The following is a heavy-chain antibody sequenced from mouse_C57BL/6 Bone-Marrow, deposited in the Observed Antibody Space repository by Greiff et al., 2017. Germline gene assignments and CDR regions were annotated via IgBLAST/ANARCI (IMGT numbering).Heavy chain of an antibody. D-gene: IGHD1-1*01. CDR3: ARLTVVVFDY. CDR2: ISSGGSYT. Sequence: EVQGVESGGDLVKPGGSLKLSCAASGFTFSSYGMSWVRQTPDKRLEWVATISSGGSYTYYPDSVKGRFTISRDNAKTTLYLQMSSLKSEDTAMYYCARLTVVVFDYWGQGTTLTVSS. CDR1: GFTFSSYG. J-gene: IGHJ2*01. V-gene: IGHV5-6*01.